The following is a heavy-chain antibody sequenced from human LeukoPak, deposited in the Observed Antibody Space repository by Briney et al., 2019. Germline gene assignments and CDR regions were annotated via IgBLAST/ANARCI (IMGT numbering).Heavy chain of an antibody. D-gene: IGHD1-26*01. Sequence: SETLSLTCTVSGGSISSYYWSWIRQPPGKGLEWIGEINHSGSTNYNPSLKSRVTISVDTSKNQFSLKLSSVTAADTAVYYCARGWSMVSGATIEYFDYWGQGALVTVSS. J-gene: IGHJ4*02. CDR3: ARGWSMVSGATIEYFDY. CDR1: GGSISSYY. V-gene: IGHV4-34*01. CDR2: INHSGST.